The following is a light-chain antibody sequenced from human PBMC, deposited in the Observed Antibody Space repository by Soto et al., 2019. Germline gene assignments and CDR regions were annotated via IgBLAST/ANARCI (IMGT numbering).Light chain of an antibody. Sequence: EIVMTQSPDTLSVSPGERATLSCRASQNVDTDLAWYQQRPGQAPRLLIFSASRRATGTPARFSGSGSGTEFTLTINSLQSEDFAVCYCQQSNTWRTFGQGTKVEV. CDR3: QQSNTWRT. CDR1: QNVDTD. CDR2: SAS. V-gene: IGKV3-15*01. J-gene: IGKJ1*01.